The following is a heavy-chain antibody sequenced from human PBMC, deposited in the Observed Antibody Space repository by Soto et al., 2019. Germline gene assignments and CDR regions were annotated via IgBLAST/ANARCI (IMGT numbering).Heavy chain of an antibody. V-gene: IGHV3-30*18. CDR2: ISYDGSNK. CDR1: GFTFSSYG. Sequence: GGALRLSCAASGFTFSSYGMHWVRQAPGKGLEWVAVISYDGSNKYYADSVKGRFTISRDNSKNTLYLQMNSLRAEDTAVYYCAKDLLYRYYDSSGYYPVFDYWGQGTLVTVSS. J-gene: IGHJ4*02. CDR3: AKDLLYRYYDSSGYYPVFDY. D-gene: IGHD3-22*01.